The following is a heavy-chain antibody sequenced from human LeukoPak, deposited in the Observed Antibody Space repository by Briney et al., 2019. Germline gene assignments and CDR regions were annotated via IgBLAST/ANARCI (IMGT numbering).Heavy chain of an antibody. D-gene: IGHD2-15*01. Sequence: GASVKFSCKASGYTFTSYAMHWVRQAPGQRLEWMGWINAGNDNTKYSQKFQGRVTITRDTSASTAYMELSSLRSEDTAVYYCARDLGYCTGGTCYPNWFDPWGQGTLVTVSS. J-gene: IGHJ5*02. CDR2: INAGNDNT. CDR3: ARDLGYCTGGTCYPNWFDP. V-gene: IGHV1-3*01. CDR1: GYTFTSYA.